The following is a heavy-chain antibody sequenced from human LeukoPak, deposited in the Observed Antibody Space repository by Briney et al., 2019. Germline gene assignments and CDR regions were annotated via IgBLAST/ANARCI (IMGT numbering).Heavy chain of an antibody. CDR1: GFTFSSYA. V-gene: IGHV3-30-3*01. J-gene: IGHJ4*02. CDR2: ISYDGSNK. CDR3: ARSDGYPVGYYFDY. D-gene: IGHD5-24*01. Sequence: QAGGSLRLSCAASGFTFSSYAMHWVRQAPGKGLEWVAVISYDGSNKYYADSVKGRFTISRDNSKNTLYLQMNSLRAEDTAVYYCARSDGYPVGYYFDYWGQGTLVTVSS.